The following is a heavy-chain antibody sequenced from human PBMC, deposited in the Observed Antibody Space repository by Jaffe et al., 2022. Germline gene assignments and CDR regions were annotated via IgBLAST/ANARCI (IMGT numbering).Heavy chain of an antibody. Sequence: QITLKESGPELVKPTQTLTLTCTFSGFSFTTRGVGVGWIRQPPGKALEWLALIFWDDDKRYSPSLKKTLAIAKDTSRNQVVLTMSNTEPVDTGTYFCAQGVFGSGTRTIGSFDFWGQGIMVTVSS. CDR3: AQGVFGSGTRTIGSFDF. J-gene: IGHJ3*01. V-gene: IGHV2-5*02. CDR2: IFWDDDK. CDR1: GFSFTTRGVG. D-gene: IGHD3-10*01.